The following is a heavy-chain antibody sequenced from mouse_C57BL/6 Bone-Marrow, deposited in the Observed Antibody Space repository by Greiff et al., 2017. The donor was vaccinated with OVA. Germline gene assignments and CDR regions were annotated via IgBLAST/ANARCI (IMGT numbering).Heavy chain of an antibody. CDR3: ARRLLGYFDY. V-gene: IGHV1-81*01. D-gene: IGHD2-10*02. CDR1: GYTFTSYG. J-gene: IGHJ2*01. CDR2: IYPRSGNT. Sequence: QVQLKESGAELARPGASVKLSCKASGYTFTSYGISWVKQRTGQGLEWIGEIYPRSGNTYYNEKFKGKATLTADKSSSTAYMEFRSLTSEDSAVYFCARRLLGYFDYWGQGTTLTVSS.